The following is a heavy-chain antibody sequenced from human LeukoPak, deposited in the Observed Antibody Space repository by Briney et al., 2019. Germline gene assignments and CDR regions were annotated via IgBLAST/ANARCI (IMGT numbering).Heavy chain of an antibody. CDR1: GFTFSSYS. V-gene: IGHV3-48*01. Sequence: GGSLRLSCAASGFTFSSYSMNWVRQAPGKGLEWVSYVSSSSSTIYYADSVKGRFTISRDNAKNSLYLQMNSLRAEDTAVYYCAGGQIVVVPAARNWFDPWGQGTLVTVSS. D-gene: IGHD2-2*01. CDR2: VSSSSSTI. J-gene: IGHJ5*02. CDR3: AGGQIVVVPAARNWFDP.